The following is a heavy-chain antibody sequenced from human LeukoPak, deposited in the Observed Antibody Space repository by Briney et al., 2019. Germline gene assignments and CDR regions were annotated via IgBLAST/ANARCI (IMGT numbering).Heavy chain of an antibody. CDR1: GFTFSSYA. CDR3: AKLGGHPLHNYYVGV. CDR2: ILDSGYST. J-gene: IGHJ6*03. D-gene: IGHD3-16*01. Sequence: GGSLRLSCAASGFTFSSYAISWVRQAPGKGLEWVSGILDSGYSTYYANSVKGRFTISRDNSNNTLYLQMNSLRAEDTAVYYCAKLGGHPLHNYYVGVWGKGTTVAVSS. V-gene: IGHV3-23*01.